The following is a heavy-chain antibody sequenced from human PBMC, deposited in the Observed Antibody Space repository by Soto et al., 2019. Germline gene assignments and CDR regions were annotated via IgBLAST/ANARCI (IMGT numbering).Heavy chain of an antibody. Sequence: QVQLQQWGAGLLKPSETLSLTCAVYGGSFSGYYWSWIRQPPGKGLEWIGEINHSGSTNYNPSLKSGVTISLDTSKNQFCRKLSSVTAADTAVYYCARGISDYGCYYAGWFDPWGQGNLVTVSS. D-gene: IGHD2-2*01. CDR2: INHSGST. V-gene: IGHV4-34*01. J-gene: IGHJ5*02. CDR1: GGSFSGYY. CDR3: ARGISDYGCYYAGWFDP.